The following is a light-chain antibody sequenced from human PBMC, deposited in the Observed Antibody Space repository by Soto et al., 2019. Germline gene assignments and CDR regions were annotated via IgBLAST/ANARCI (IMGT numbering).Light chain of an antibody. V-gene: IGLV2-8*01. Sequence: QSALTQPPSASGSPGQSVTISCTGTKNDIGVYDFVSWYQHHPGKAPRLIIYEVVKRPSGVPDRFSGSKSGNRASLTVSGLQAADEADYFCKSYAGSNTYVFGSGTKLTVL. CDR3: KSYAGSNTYV. J-gene: IGLJ1*01. CDR1: KNDIGVYDF. CDR2: EVV.